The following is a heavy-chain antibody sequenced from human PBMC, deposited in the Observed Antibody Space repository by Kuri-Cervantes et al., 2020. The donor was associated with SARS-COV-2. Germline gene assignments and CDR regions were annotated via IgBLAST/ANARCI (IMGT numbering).Heavy chain of an antibody. CDR1: GFTFGDYA. V-gene: IGHV4-34*01. CDR3: ARILRRYYCGMDV. CDR2: INHSGST. D-gene: IGHD3-9*01. J-gene: IGHJ6*02. Sequence: GSLRLSCTASGFTFGDYAMSWFRQAPGKGLEWIGEINHSGSTNYNPSLKSRVTISVDTSKNQFSLKLSSVTAADTAVYYCARILRRYYCGMDVWGQGTTVTVSS.